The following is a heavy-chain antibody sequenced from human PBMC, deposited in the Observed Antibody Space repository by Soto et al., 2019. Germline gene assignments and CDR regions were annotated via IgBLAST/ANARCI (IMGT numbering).Heavy chain of an antibody. CDR3: AKDEGVTTDYYYYMDV. Sequence: GGSLRLSCAASGFTFSSYGMHWVRQAPGKGLEWVAVISYDGSNKYYADSVKGRFTISRDNSKNTLYLQMNSLRAEDTDVYYCAKDEGVTTDYYYYMDVWGKGTTVTVSS. J-gene: IGHJ6*03. CDR2: ISYDGSNK. CDR1: GFTFSSYG. D-gene: IGHD4-4*01. V-gene: IGHV3-30*18.